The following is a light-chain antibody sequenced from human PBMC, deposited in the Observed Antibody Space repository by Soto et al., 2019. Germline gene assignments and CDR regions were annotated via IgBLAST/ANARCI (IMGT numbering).Light chain of an antibody. V-gene: IGKV3D-20*02. CDR3: QQRSNWPGT. Sequence: EIVLTQSPGTLSLSPGGRATLSCRASQSVSNNYLAWYQQKPGQAPRLLIYGASNRATGIPDRFSGSGSGTDFTLTISSLEPEDFAVYYCQQRSNWPGTFGQGTKVDIK. J-gene: IGKJ1*01. CDR1: QSVSNNY. CDR2: GAS.